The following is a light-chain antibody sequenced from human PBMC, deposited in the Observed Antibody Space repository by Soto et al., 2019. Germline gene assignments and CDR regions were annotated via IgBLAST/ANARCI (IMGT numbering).Light chain of an antibody. Sequence: SYELTQPPSVSVSPGQTARIPCSGDALSKQYAYWYQQKPGQAPVLVIYKDSERPSGIPERFSGSSSGTTVTLTISGVQAEDEADYYCQSADSSGTYVVFGGGTKETVL. CDR2: KDS. CDR1: ALSKQY. CDR3: QSADSSGTYVV. J-gene: IGLJ2*01. V-gene: IGLV3-25*03.